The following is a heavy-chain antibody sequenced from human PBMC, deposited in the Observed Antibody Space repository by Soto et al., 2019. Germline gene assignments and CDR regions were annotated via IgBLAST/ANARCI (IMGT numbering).Heavy chain of an antibody. CDR2: IYYSGST. CDR1: GGSISSYY. J-gene: IGHJ3*02. V-gene: IGHV4-59*08. Sequence: SETLSLTCTVSGGSISSYYWSWIRQPPRKGLEWIGYIYYSGSTNYNPSLKSRVTISVDTSKNQFSLKLSSVTAADTAVYYCARGMRMMYYYDSSGYDDAFDIWGQGTMVTVSS. CDR3: ARGMRMMYYYDSSGYDDAFDI. D-gene: IGHD3-22*01.